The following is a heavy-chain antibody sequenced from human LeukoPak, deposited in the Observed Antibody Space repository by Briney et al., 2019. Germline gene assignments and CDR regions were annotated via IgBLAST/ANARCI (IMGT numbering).Heavy chain of an antibody. V-gene: IGHV3-21*01. Sequence: GGSLRLSCAASGFTLSNYNMNWVRQAPGKGLEWVSSISSSSSYIYYADSVKGRFTISRDNAKNSLYLQMNSLRAEDTAVYYCARDWPEYEAFDIWGQGTMVTVSS. CDR1: GFTLSNYN. J-gene: IGHJ3*02. CDR2: ISSSSSYI. D-gene: IGHD6-6*01. CDR3: ARDWPEYEAFDI.